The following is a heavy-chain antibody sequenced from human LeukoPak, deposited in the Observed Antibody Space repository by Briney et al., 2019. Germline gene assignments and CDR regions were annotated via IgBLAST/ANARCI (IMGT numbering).Heavy chain of an antibody. CDR3: ARPEEHGDYVHDAFDI. Sequence: GESLKISCKASGYRFTSYWIGWVRQMPGKGLEWMGIIYPGDSDTRYSPSFQGQVTISADKSISTAYLQWSSLKASDTAMYYCARPEEHGDYVHDAFDIWGQGTMLTVPS. J-gene: IGHJ3*02. D-gene: IGHD4-17*01. CDR2: IYPGDSDT. V-gene: IGHV5-51*01. CDR1: GYRFTSYW.